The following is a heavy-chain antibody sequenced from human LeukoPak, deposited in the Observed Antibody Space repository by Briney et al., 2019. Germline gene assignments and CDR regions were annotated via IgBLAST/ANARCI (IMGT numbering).Heavy chain of an antibody. V-gene: IGHV4-39*01. CDR1: GGSISSYY. Sequence: SETLSLTCTVSGGSISSYYWGWIRQPPGKGLEWIGSIYYSGSTYYNPSLKSRVTISVDTSKNQFSLKLSSVTAADTAVYYCARLQKGYCSSTSCSGNAFDIWGQGTMVTVSS. J-gene: IGHJ3*02. D-gene: IGHD2-2*01. CDR2: IYYSGST. CDR3: ARLQKGYCSSTSCSGNAFDI.